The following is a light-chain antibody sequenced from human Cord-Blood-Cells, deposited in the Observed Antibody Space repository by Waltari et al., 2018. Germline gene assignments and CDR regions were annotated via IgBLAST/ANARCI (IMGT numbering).Light chain of an antibody. Sequence: EIVLTQSPATLSLSPGERATLPGRASQSVSSYLACYQQKPGKAPRLLIYDASNRATGIPARFSGSGSGTDFTLTISSLEPEDFAVYYCQQRSNWPPLTFGGGTKVEIK. CDR1: QSVSSY. CDR2: DAS. V-gene: IGKV3-11*01. J-gene: IGKJ4*01. CDR3: QQRSNWPPLT.